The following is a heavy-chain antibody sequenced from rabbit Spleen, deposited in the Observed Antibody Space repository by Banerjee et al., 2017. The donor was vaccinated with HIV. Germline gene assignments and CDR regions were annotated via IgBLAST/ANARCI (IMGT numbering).Heavy chain of an antibody. D-gene: IGHD8-1*01. Sequence: QSLEVSGGDLVKPGASLTLTCIASGVSFSGDSYMCWVRRAPGKGLEWIACIDTGSSGFTYFASWAKGRFTVSKTSSTTVTLQMTSLTVADTATYFCARDTGSSFSSYGMDLWGPGTLVTVS. CDR1: GVSFSGDSY. CDR2: IDTGSSGFT. CDR3: ARDTGSSFSSYGMDL. J-gene: IGHJ6*01. V-gene: IGHV1S40*01.